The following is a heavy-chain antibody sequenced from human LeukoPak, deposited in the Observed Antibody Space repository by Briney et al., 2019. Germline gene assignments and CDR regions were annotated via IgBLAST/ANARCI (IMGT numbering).Heavy chain of an antibody. Sequence: GASVKVSCKVSGYTLTELSMHWVRQAPGKGLEWMGGFDPEDGETIYAQKFQGRVTMTEDTSTDTAYMEPSSLRSEDTAVYYCARGVVVVAAHLEYFQHWGQGTLVTVSS. J-gene: IGHJ1*01. CDR2: FDPEDGET. CDR3: ARGVVVVAAHLEYFQH. V-gene: IGHV1-24*01. D-gene: IGHD2-15*01. CDR1: GYTLTELS.